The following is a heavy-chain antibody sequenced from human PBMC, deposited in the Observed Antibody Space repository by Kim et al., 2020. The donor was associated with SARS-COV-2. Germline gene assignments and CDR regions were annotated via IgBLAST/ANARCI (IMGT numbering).Heavy chain of an antibody. V-gene: IGHV3-33*08. CDR2: IWYDGGNK. D-gene: IGHD4-17*01. CDR3: ARDYAGSFIGIDV. Sequence: GGSLRLSCAASGFTLNSYGMHWVRQAPGKGLEWVALIWYDGGNKYYADSVKGRFTISRDNSKNTLYLQMNSLRAEDTAVYYCARDYAGSFIGIDVWGQGTTVTVSS. CDR1: GFTLNSYG. J-gene: IGHJ6*02.